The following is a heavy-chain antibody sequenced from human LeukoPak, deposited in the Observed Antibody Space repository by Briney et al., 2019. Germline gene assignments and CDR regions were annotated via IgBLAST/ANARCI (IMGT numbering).Heavy chain of an antibody. D-gene: IGHD3-9*01. CDR3: ARRVDILTSPHDAFDI. CDR1: GYSFTSYW. Sequence: GESLKISCKGSGYSFTSYWIGWVRQMPGKGLEWMGIIYPGDSDTRYSPSFQGQVTISADKSISTAYLQWSSLKASDTAMYYCARRVDILTSPHDAFDIWGQGTMVTVSP. CDR2: IYPGDSDT. V-gene: IGHV5-51*01. J-gene: IGHJ3*02.